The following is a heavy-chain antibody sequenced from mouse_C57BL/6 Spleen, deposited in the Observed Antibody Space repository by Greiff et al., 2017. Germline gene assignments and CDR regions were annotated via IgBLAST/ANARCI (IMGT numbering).Heavy chain of an antibody. CDR1: GYTFTSYW. V-gene: IGHV1-50*01. CDR3: SRADYSNYYYAMDY. CDR2: IDPSDSYT. D-gene: IGHD2-5*01. J-gene: IGHJ4*01. Sequence: QVQLHQPGAELVKPGASVKLSCKASGYTFTSYWMQWVKQRPGQGLEWIGEIDPSDSYTNYNQKFKGKATLTVDTYSSTAYMQHSSLTSEYSAVYYCSRADYSNYYYAMDYWGQGTSVTVSS.